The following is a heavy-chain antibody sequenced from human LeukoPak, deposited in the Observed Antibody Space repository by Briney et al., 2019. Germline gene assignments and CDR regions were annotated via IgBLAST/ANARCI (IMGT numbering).Heavy chain of an antibody. CDR1: GGSISSYY. CDR3: ASLMDV. V-gene: IGHV4-59*01. J-gene: IGHJ6*04. Sequence: KASETLSLTCTVYGGSISSYYWSWLRQPPGKGLEWFGYIYYSGSTNYNPSLKSRVTISVDTSKNQFSLKLSSVTAADTAVYYCASLMDVWGKGTTVTVSS. CDR2: IYYSGST.